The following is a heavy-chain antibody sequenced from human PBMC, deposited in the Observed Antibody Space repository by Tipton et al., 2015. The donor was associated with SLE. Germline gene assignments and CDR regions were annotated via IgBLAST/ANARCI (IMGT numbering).Heavy chain of an antibody. CDR1: GAAISAYY. CDR3: ARDASGGYNWFDP. Sequence: TLSLTCSVSGAAISAYYWSWIRQPPGKGLEWIGYVYYSGSANYNPSLRSRVTISVDTSKNQFSLRLNSVTAADTAIYYCARDASGGYNWFDPRGQGAPVTVSS. V-gene: IGHV4-59*01. J-gene: IGHJ5*02. D-gene: IGHD6-19*01. CDR2: VYYSGSA.